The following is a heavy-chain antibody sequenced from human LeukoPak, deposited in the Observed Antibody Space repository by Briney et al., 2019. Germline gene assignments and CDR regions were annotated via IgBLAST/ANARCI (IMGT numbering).Heavy chain of an antibody. D-gene: IGHD2-21*02. J-gene: IGHJ6*03. CDR2: INAGNGNT. CDR1: GYTFTSYA. Sequence: ASVKVSCKASGYTFTSYAMHWVRQAPGQRLEWMGWINAGNGNTKYSQEFQGRVTITRDTSASTAYMELSSLRSEDMAVYYCAREVVGVQYCGGDCYSGGYYYYMDVWGKGTTVTISS. V-gene: IGHV1-3*03. CDR3: AREVVGVQYCGGDCYSGGYYYYMDV.